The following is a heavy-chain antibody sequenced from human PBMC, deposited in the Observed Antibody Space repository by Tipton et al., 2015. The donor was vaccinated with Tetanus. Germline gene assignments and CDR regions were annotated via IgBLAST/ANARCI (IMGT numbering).Heavy chain of an antibody. Sequence: TLSLTCAVYGGAFSNYYLTWIRIRQPPGRGLEWIGEIHPSGIINYNPSLYNRVTISVETSETQFSLRLTSVTAADTAVYYCARGLDQFKSGNLWGQGTLVTVSS. CDR1: GGAFSNYY. CDR3: ARGLDQFKSGNL. J-gene: IGHJ4*02. V-gene: IGHV4-34*01. CDR2: IHPSGII. D-gene: IGHD1-26*01.